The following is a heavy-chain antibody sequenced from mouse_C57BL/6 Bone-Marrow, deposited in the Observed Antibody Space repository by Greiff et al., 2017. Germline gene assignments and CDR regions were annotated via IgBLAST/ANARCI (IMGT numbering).Heavy chain of an antibody. V-gene: IGHV1-7*01. CDR2: INPSSGYT. Sequence: QVQLQQSGAELAQPGASVKLSCKASGYTFTSYWMHWVKQRPGQGLEWIGYINPSSGYTKYNQKFKDKATLTADKSSSTAYMQLSSLTYEDSAVYYCARSYYSNHVYWYFDVGGTGTTVTVSS. J-gene: IGHJ1*03. CDR1: GYTFTSYW. D-gene: IGHD2-5*01. CDR3: ARSYYSNHVYWYFDV.